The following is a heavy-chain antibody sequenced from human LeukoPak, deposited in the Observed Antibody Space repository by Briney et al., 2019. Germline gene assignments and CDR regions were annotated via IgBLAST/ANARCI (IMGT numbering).Heavy chain of an antibody. Sequence: PSETLSLTCTVYGGSISSYYWSWIRQPPGKGLKWIGYIYYSGSTNYNPSLKSRVTISVDTSKNQFSLKLSSVTAADTAVYYCARDNCSGGSCYPDYWGQGTLVTVSS. J-gene: IGHJ4*02. CDR1: GGSISSYY. D-gene: IGHD2-15*01. CDR2: IYYSGST. CDR3: ARDNCSGGSCYPDY. V-gene: IGHV4-59*01.